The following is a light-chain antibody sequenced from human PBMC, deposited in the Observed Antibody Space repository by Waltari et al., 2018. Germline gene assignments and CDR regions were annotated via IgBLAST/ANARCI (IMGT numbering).Light chain of an antibody. CDR1: GPRLGSNN. Sequence: QSVLTQPPSVSGTPGQRVTLSCSGRGPRLGSNNGNWFQHLPGAAPKLLIYFNDRRPSGVPDRFSGSKSGTSASLAISGLQSEDEGDYYCASWDDNLDAWVFGGGTRLTVL. V-gene: IGLV1-44*01. CDR2: FND. J-gene: IGLJ3*02. CDR3: ASWDDNLDAWV.